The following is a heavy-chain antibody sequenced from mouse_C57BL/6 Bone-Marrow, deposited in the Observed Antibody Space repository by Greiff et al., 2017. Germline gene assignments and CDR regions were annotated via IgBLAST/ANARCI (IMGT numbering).Heavy chain of an antibody. CDR2: INPSSGYT. D-gene: IGHD2-4*01. CDR1: GYTFTSYW. CDR3: TRSLYDYLFAY. V-gene: IGHV1-7*01. Sequence: QVQLQQSGAELAKPGASVKLSCKASGYTFTSYWMHWVKQRPGRGLEWIGYINPSSGYTKYNQKFKDKATLTADKSSSTAYMQLSSLTYEDSAVYCCTRSLYDYLFAYWGQGTLVTVSA. J-gene: IGHJ3*01.